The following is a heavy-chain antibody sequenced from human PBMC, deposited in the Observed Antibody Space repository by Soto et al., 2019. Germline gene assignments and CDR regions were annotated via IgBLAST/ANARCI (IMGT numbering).Heavy chain of an antibody. CDR2: ISGSGGST. D-gene: IGHD3-22*01. J-gene: IGHJ4*02. Sequence: PGGSLRLSCAASGFTFSSYAMSWVRQAPGKGLEWVSAISGSGGSTYYADSVKGRFTISRDNSKNTLYLQMNSLRAEDTAVYYCAKATSNYYDIAHFAYWGQGTLVTVSS. CDR3: AKATSNYYDIAHFAY. CDR1: GFTFSSYA. V-gene: IGHV3-23*01.